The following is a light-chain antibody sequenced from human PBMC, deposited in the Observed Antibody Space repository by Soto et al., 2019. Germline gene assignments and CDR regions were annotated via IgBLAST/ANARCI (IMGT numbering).Light chain of an antibody. CDR1: SSDVGGYNF. CDR2: EVS. Sequence: QSALTQPASVSGSPGQSITISCTGTSSDVGGYNFVSWYQHHPGKAPKLIIYEVSNRPSGISHRFSGSKSGNTASLTISGLQAEDEADYFCTSYTRSNTPVYVFGSGTKLTVL. CDR3: TSYTRSNTPVYV. V-gene: IGLV2-14*01. J-gene: IGLJ1*01.